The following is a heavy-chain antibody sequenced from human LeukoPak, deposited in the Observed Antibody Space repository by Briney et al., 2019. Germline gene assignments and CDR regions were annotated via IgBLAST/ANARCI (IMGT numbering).Heavy chain of an antibody. D-gene: IGHD6-13*01. CDR2: IKQDGSEK. CDR3: ARVGYSSSWYNDY. CDR1: GFTFSSYC. Sequence: GGSLRLSCAASGFTFSSYCMSWVRQAPGKGLEWVANIKQDGSEKYYVHSLKGRFTISRDNAKNTPYLQMNSLRAEDTAVYYCARVGYSSSWYNDYWGQGTLVTVSS. V-gene: IGHV3-7*02. J-gene: IGHJ4*02.